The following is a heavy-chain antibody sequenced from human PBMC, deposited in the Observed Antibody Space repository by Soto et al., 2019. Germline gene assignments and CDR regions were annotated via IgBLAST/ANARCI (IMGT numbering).Heavy chain of an antibody. CDR1: GFSLSTSGVG. CDR2: IYWDDDK. V-gene: IGHV2-5*02. CDR3: AHRGYSYGIDY. D-gene: IGHD5-18*01. J-gene: IGHJ4*02. Sequence: QIPLKESGPTLVKPTQTLTLTCTFSGFSLSTSGVGVGWIRQPPGKALEWLALIYWDDDKRYSPSLKSRLTITKDTSKNQVVLTMTNMDPVDTATYYCAHRGYSYGIDYWGQGTLVTVSS.